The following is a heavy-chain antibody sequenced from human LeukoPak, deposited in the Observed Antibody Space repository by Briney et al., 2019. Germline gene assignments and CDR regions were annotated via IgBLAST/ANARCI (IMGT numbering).Heavy chain of an antibody. Sequence: GESLKISCQVSGYSFTNYWIVWVRQMPGQGLEYREIIHPGDSKTKYSPSFEGQVIISVDTSISPAYLQWSSLNASDSAIYYCARRRGDTVAGPDYCGQGTLVIVSS. CDR3: ARRRGDTVAGPDY. J-gene: IGHJ4*02. D-gene: IGHD4-23*01. V-gene: IGHV5-51*01. CDR1: GYSFTNYW. CDR2: IHPGDSKT.